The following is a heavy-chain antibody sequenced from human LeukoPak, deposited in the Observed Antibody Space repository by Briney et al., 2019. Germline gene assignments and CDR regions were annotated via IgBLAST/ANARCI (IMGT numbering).Heavy chain of an antibody. CDR2: ISYDGSNK. CDR1: GFTFSSYG. D-gene: IGHD4-17*01. V-gene: IGHV3-30*18. Sequence: QPGRSLRLSCAASGFTFSSYGMHWVRQAPGKGLEWVAVISYDGSNKYYADSVKGRFTSSRDNSKNTLYLQMNSLRAEDTAVYYCAKDSSFDDVTTIDYWGQGTLVTVSS. J-gene: IGHJ4*02. CDR3: AKDSSFDDVTTIDY.